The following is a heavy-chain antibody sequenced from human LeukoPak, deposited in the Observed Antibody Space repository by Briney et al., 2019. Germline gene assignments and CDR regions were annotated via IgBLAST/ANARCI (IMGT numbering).Heavy chain of an antibody. CDR1: GGSISSSY. Sequence: SETLSLTCTVSGGSISSSYWSWIRQPAGKGLEWIGRIFTSGTTEYNPSLKSRVTMSVDTSKNQFSLKLTSVTAADTAVYYCARHRQVATVVSRGAFDIWGQGTMVSVSS. J-gene: IGHJ3*02. CDR3: ARHRQVATVVSRGAFDI. CDR2: IFTSGTT. V-gene: IGHV4-4*07. D-gene: IGHD4-23*01.